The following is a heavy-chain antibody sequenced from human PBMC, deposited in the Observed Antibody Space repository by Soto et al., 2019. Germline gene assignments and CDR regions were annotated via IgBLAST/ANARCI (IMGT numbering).Heavy chain of an antibody. Sequence: QVQLVESGGGVVQPGRSLRLSCAASGFTFSSYGTHWVRQAPGKGLEWVAVIYYDGSNKYYADSVKGRFTISRDNSKNTLYLQMTSLRADDTAVYYCARGHGVATTMGWFDPWGQGTLVTVSS. J-gene: IGHJ5*02. CDR1: GFTFSSYG. V-gene: IGHV3-33*01. D-gene: IGHD5-12*01. CDR3: ARGHGVATTMGWFDP. CDR2: IYYDGSNK.